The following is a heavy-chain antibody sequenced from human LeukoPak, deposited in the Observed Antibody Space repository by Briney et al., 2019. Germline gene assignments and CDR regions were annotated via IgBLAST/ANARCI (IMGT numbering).Heavy chain of an antibody. CDR2: IKQDGSEK. D-gene: IGHD3-3*01. J-gene: IGHJ4*02. V-gene: IGHV3-7*01. CDR3: ARLYDFWSGYYGHYFDY. Sequence: LTGGSLRLSCAASGFTFSSYWMSWVRQAPGKGLEWVANIKQDGSEKYYVDSVKGRFTISRDNAKNSLYLQMNSLRAEDTAVYYCARLYDFWSGYYGHYFDYWGQGTLVTVSS. CDR1: GFTFSSYW.